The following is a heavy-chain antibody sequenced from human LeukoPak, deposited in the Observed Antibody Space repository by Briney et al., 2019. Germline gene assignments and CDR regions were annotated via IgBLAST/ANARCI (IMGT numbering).Heavy chain of an antibody. CDR2: IYSGGST. J-gene: IGHJ6*03. Sequence: GGSLRLSCAVSGFTFSAYSMSWVRQAPGKGLEWVSVIYSGGSTYYADSVKGRFTISRDNSKNTLYLQMNSLRAEDTAVYYCASGLDIVVVPAAPYYYYMDVWGKGTTVTVSS. CDR1: GFTFSAYS. D-gene: IGHD2-2*01. V-gene: IGHV3-53*01. CDR3: ASGLDIVVVPAAPYYYYMDV.